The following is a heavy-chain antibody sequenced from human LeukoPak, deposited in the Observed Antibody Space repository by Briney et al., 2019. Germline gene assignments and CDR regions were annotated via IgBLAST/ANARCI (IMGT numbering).Heavy chain of an antibody. J-gene: IGHJ4*02. CDR1: GFTFSSYA. CDR3: ASCLGASDDYFDY. V-gene: IGHV3-30*04. D-gene: IGHD3-3*01. Sequence: GGSLRLSCAASGFTFSSYAMHWVRQAPGKGLEWVAVISYDGSNKKYADSVKGRFTISRDNSKNTLYLQMNSLRAEDTAVYYCASCLGASDDYFDYWGQGTLVTVSS. CDR2: ISYDGSNK.